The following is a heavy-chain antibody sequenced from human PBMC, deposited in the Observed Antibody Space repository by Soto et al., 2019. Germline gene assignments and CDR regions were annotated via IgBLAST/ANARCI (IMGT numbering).Heavy chain of an antibody. V-gene: IGHV5-51*01. D-gene: IGHD5-12*01. Sequence: GESLQISCKGSGYSFTSYWIGCVRQMPGKGLEWIGIIYRGDSDTRYSPSFQGQVTISADKSISTAYLQWSSLKASDTAMYYCAKLSQPPYGGYPHTRDNYYYSYGMDVWGKGTKVTVSS. CDR1: GYSFTSYW. J-gene: IGHJ6*04. CDR3: AKLSQPPYGGYPHTRDNYYYSYGMDV. CDR2: IYRGDSDT.